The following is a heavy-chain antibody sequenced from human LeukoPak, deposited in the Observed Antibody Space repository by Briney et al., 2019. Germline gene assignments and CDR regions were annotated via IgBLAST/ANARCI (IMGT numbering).Heavy chain of an antibody. CDR3: AREGVSGDAFDI. CDR1: GYTFTGYY. V-gene: IGHV1-2*02. CDR2: INPNSGGT. J-gene: IGHJ3*02. Sequence: ASVKVSCKASGYTFTGYYMHWVRQAPRQGLEWMGWINPNSGGTNYAQKFQGRVTMTRDTSISTAYMELSRLRSDDTAVYYCAREGVSGDAFDIWGQGTMVTVSS. D-gene: IGHD2-8*01.